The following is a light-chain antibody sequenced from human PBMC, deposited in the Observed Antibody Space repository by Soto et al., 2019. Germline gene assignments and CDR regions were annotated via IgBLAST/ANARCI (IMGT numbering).Light chain of an antibody. Sequence: QSALTQPASVSGSPGQSITISCTGTSSDVGGYNYVSWYQQHPGKAPKLMIYEVSNRPSGVSNRFSGSKSGNTASLTISGLQAEDEADYYCSSYTSSSRVVFGGGTKLTGL. CDR3: SSYTSSSRVV. V-gene: IGLV2-14*01. CDR2: EVS. J-gene: IGLJ2*01. CDR1: SSDVGGYNY.